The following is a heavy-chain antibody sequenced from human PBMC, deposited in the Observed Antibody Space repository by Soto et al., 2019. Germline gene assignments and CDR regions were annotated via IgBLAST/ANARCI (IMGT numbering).Heavy chain of an antibody. D-gene: IGHD3-10*01. V-gene: IGHV1-8*01. CDR3: ARGTNYYASGDDAFDI. CDR2: MKPNSGNT. J-gene: IGHJ3*02. Sequence: QVQLVQSGAEVKKPGASVTVSCKASGYTFTSYDINWVRQATGQGLEWMGWMKPNSGNTGYAQKFQGRVTMTRNTSISTAYMELSSLRSEDTAVYYCARGTNYYASGDDAFDIWGQGTMVTVSS. CDR1: GYTFTSYD.